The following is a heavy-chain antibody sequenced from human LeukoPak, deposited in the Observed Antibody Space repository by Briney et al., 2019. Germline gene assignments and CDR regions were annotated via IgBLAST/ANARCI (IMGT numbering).Heavy chain of an antibody. D-gene: IGHD2/OR15-2a*01. CDR3: ARLGSDFLSFDP. CDR2: ISSSGSTI. CDR1: GFTFSSYE. J-gene: IGHJ5*02. Sequence: TGGSLRLSCAASGFTFSSYEMNWVRQAPGKGLEWVSYISSSGSTIYYADSVKGRFTISRDNAKNSLYLQMNSLRAEDTAVYYCARLGSDFLSFDPWGQGTLVTVSS. V-gene: IGHV3-48*03.